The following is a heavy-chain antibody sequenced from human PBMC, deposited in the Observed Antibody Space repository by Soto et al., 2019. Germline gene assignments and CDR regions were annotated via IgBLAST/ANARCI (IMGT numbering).Heavy chain of an antibody. D-gene: IGHD2-2*01. V-gene: IGHV3-23*01. Sequence: EVQLLESGGALVQPGGSLRLSCAASGFTFSRDAMSWVHQAPGKGLEWVSTISGSGTGTYYADSVKGRFTISRDNSKTTLYLQMNSLRTEDTAVYYCATDHQRGPSAAMDYWGQGTLVTVSS. CDR3: ATDHQRGPSAAMDY. CDR1: GFTFSRDA. CDR2: ISGSGTGT. J-gene: IGHJ4*02.